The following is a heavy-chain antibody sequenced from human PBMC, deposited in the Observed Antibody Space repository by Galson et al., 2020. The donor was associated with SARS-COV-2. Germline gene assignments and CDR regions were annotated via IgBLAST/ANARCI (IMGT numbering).Heavy chain of an antibody. V-gene: IGHV2-70*11. J-gene: IGHJ4*02. CDR2: IDWDDDE. Sequence: GESGPTLVKPTQTLTLTCTFSGFSLSTSGMCVNWIRQPPGKALEWLARIDWDDDEYYSTSLKTRLTISKDTSKNQVVLTMSNMDPVDTATYYCARIDSSGCRGDYWGQGTLVTVSS. CDR3: ARIDSSGCRGDY. CDR1: GFSLSTSGMC. D-gene: IGHD6-19*01.